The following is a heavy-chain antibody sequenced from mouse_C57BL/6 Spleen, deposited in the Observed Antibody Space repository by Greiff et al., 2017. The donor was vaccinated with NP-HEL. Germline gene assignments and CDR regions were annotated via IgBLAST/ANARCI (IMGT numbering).Heavy chain of an antibody. J-gene: IGHJ2*01. CDR2: IYPGSGST. V-gene: IGHV1-55*01. CDR1: GYTFTSYW. D-gene: IGHD2-5*01. Sequence: QVHVKQPGAELVKPGASVKMSCKASGYTFTSYWITWVKQRPGQGLEWIGDIYPGSGSTNYNEKFKSKATLTVDTSSRTAYMQLSSLTSEDSAVYYCARLVTTCFDYWGQGTTLTVSS. CDR3: ARLVTTCFDY.